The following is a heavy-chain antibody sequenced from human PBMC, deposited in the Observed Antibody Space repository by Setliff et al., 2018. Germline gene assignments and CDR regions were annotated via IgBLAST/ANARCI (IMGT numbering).Heavy chain of an antibody. CDR1: GFSLSTNEVA. Sequence: GSGPTLVNPTQTLTLTCTFSGFSLSTNEVAVGWIRQSPGKALEWLALIYGNDDKRYSPSLKSRVTVTKDTSKSHVVLTMTNMDPLDTGTYYCAHRRYSNCIFWGQGTLVTVSS. CDR3: AHRRYSNCIF. V-gene: IGHV2-5*01. D-gene: IGHD4-4*01. J-gene: IGHJ4*02. CDR2: IYGNDDK.